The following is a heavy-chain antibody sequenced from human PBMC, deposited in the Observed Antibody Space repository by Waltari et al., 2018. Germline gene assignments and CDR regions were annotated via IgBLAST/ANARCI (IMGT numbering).Heavy chain of an antibody. CDR1: GGSISSYY. D-gene: IGHD2-15*01. J-gene: IGHJ4*02. V-gene: IGHV4-4*07. Sequence: QVQLQESGPGLVKPSETLSLTCTVSGGSISSYYWSWIRQPAGKGLEWIGRIYTSGSTKSNPSLKSRVTISVDKSKNQFSLKLSSVTAADTAVYYCARGEYCSGGSCYYFDYWGQGTLVTVSS. CDR3: ARGEYCSGGSCYYFDY. CDR2: IYTSGST.